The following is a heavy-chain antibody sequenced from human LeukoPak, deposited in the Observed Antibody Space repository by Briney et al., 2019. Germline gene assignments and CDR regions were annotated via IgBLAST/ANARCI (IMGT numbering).Heavy chain of an antibody. Sequence: GGSLRLSCAASRFTFSSYNMNWVRQAPGKGLEWVSAISGSGGSTYYADSVKGRFTISRDNSKNTLYLQMNSLRAEDTAVYYCAKDAWGEDQLLYHVTDWGQGTLVTVSS. CDR3: AKDAWGEDQLLYHVTD. CDR2: ISGSGGST. CDR1: RFTFSSYN. V-gene: IGHV3-23*01. J-gene: IGHJ4*02. D-gene: IGHD2-2*02.